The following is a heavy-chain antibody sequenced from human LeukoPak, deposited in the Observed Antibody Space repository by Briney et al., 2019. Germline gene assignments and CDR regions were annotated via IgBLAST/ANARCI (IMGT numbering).Heavy chain of an antibody. D-gene: IGHD3-22*01. CDR1: GFTFDDYG. J-gene: IGHJ3*02. Sequence: RPGGSLRLSCAASGFTFDDYGMSWVRQAPGKGLEWVSGINWNGGSTGYADSVKGRFTISRDNAKNSLYLQMNSLRAEDTAVYYCARDPLAWYYYDSSGPYAFDIWGQGTMVTVSS. CDR3: ARDPLAWYYYDSSGPYAFDI. V-gene: IGHV3-20*04. CDR2: INWNGGST.